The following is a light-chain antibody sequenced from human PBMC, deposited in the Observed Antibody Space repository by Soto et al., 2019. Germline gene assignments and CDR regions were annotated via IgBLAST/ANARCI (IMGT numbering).Light chain of an antibody. CDR1: QDISSH. CDR2: AAS. V-gene: IGKV1-9*01. Sequence: DIQLTQSPSFLSASVEDRVTITCRASQDISSHLAWYQQKPGKAPKLLIYAASTLQSGVPSGFGGSGSGTEFTLTITSLQPEYFATYYCQQLKTYPLTFGGGTKVEIK. CDR3: QQLKTYPLT. J-gene: IGKJ4*02.